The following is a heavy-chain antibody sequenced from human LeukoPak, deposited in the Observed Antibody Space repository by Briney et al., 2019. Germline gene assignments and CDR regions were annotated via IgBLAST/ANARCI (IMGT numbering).Heavy chain of an antibody. J-gene: IGHJ5*02. Sequence: SVKVSCKASGGTFSSYAISWVRQAPGQGLEWMGRNIPIFGTANYAQKFQGRVTITTDESTSTAYMELSSLRSEDTAVYYCARGGSITSVKLRFNWFDPWGQGTLVTVSS. CDR3: ARGGSITSVKLRFNWFDP. D-gene: IGHD3-3*01. CDR2: NIPIFGTA. CDR1: GGTFSSYA. V-gene: IGHV1-69*05.